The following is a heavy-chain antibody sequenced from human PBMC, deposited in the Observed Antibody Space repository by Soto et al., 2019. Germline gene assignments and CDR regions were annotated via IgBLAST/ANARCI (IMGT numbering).Heavy chain of an antibody. D-gene: IGHD5-18*01. CDR2: ITSSGSTI. CDR1: GFTFSDYY. J-gene: IGHJ4*02. V-gene: IGHV3-11*01. Sequence: PGRNPRLSCAASGFTFSDYYMSWIRQAPGKGLEWVSYITSSGSTIYYADSVKGRFTISRDNAKNSLYLQMNSLRAEDTAVYYCAREKNAMVTVDYGVQGTLVTVSS. CDR3: AREKNAMVTVDY.